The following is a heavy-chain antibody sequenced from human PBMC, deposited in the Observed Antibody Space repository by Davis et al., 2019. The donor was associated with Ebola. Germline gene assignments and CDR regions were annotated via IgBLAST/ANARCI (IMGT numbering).Heavy chain of an antibody. CDR1: GFTFSSYW. J-gene: IGHJ4*02. Sequence: PGGSLRLSCAASGFTFSSYWMHWVRQAPGKGLEWVANIKEDGTMKNYVDSVKGRFTISRDNSKNTLYLQMNSLRAEDTAVYYCAKDLEDWGQGTLVTVSP. V-gene: IGHV3-7*01. CDR2: IKEDGTMK. CDR3: AKDLED.